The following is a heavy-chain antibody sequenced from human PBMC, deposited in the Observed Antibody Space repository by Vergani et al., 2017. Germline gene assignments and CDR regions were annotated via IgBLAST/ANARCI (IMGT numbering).Heavy chain of an antibody. CDR1: GGSISSYY. D-gene: IGHD2-8*01. V-gene: IGHV4-59*12. Sequence: QVQLQESGPGLVKPSETLYLTCTVSGGSISSYYWNWIRQPPGKGLEWIGEINHSGSTNYNPSLKSRVTISVDTSKNQFSLKLSSVTAADTAVYYCARGRKWPNVRAPFDYWGQGTLVTVSS. CDR2: INHSGST. CDR3: ARGRKWPNVRAPFDY. J-gene: IGHJ4*02.